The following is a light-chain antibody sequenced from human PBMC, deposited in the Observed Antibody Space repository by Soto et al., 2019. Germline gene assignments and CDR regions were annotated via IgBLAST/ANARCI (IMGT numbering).Light chain of an antibody. V-gene: IGLV2-14*01. CDR2: DVS. Sequence: QSALTQPASVSGSPGQSITVSCTGTSGDVGAYDYVFWYQQHPGKAPKLMIYDVSNRPSGVSNRFSGSKSGNTASLTISGLQAEDEADYYCSSYTSSSTVIFGGGTK. J-gene: IGLJ2*01. CDR1: SGDVGAYDY. CDR3: SSYTSSSTVI.